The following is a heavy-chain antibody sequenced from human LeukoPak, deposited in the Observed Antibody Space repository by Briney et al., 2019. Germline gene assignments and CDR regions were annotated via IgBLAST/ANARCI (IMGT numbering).Heavy chain of an antibody. CDR1: GYTFTSYD. CDR3: AKADSSSWYPRRSGSHFDY. Sequence: ASVKVSCKASGYTFTSYDINWVRQATGQGLEWMGWMNPNSGNTGYAQKFQDRVTMTRNTSISTAYMELSSLRSEDTAVYYCAKADSSSWYPRRSGSHFDYWGQGTLVTVSS. D-gene: IGHD6-13*01. CDR2: MNPNSGNT. V-gene: IGHV1-8*01. J-gene: IGHJ4*02.